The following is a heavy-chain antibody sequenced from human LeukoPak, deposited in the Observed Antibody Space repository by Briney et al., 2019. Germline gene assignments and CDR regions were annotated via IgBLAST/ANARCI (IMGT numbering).Heavy chain of an antibody. D-gene: IGHD2-2*02. Sequence: AETLSLACTVSGGSISSSSYDWGWIRQPPGKGLEWIGSIYYSGSTYYNPSLKSRLTISVDTSKNQFSLKLSSVTAADTAVYYCARQHIVVVPAAISWFDPWGQGTLVTVSS. J-gene: IGHJ5*02. V-gene: IGHV4-39*01. CDR3: ARQHIVVVPAAISWFDP. CDR1: GGSISSSSYD. CDR2: IYYSGST.